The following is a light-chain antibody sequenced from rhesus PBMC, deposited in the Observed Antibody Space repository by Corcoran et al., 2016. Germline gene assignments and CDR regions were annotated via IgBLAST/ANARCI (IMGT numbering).Light chain of an antibody. CDR2: DAS. Sequence: ETVVTQSPATLSLSPGERATLSCRASQSVGSNLAWYQQQPGQAPKLLINDASSRATGNPDRFSGRGSGKEFTLTISSLEPEDVGVDYCQQYNNWRTFGQGTKVEIK. CDR3: QQYNNWRT. J-gene: IGKJ1*01. V-gene: IGKV3-24*04. CDR1: QSVGSN.